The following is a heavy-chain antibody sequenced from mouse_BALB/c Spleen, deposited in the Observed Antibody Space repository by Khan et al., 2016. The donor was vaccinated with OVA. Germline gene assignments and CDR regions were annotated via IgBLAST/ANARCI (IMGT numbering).Heavy chain of an antibody. V-gene: IGHV6-6*02. CDR2: IRLKSNIYVT. CDR3: TRSWDWYFDV. CDR1: GFTFSNYW. Sequence: EVKLEVSGGGLVQPGGSMKLSCVASGFTFSNYWMNWVRQSPEKGLEWIAEIRLKSNIYVTHYAESVKGRFTISRDDSKSSVYLQMNNLRAEDTGIYYCTRSWDWYFDVWGAGTTVTVSS. J-gene: IGHJ1*01. D-gene: IGHD4-1*01.